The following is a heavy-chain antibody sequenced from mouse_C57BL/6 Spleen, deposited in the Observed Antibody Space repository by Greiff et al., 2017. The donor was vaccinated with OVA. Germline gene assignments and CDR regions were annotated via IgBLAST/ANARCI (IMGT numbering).Heavy chain of an antibody. CDR2: IHPNSGST. V-gene: IGHV1-64*01. D-gene: IGHD2-4*01. Sequence: QVQLKQPGAELVKPGASVKLSCKASGYTFTSYWMHWVKQRPGQGLEWIGMIHPNSGSTNYNEKFKSKATLTVDKSSSTAYMQLSSLTSEDSAVYYCANDYDLAWFAYWGQGTLVTVSA. CDR1: GYTFTSYW. J-gene: IGHJ3*01. CDR3: ANDYDLAWFAY.